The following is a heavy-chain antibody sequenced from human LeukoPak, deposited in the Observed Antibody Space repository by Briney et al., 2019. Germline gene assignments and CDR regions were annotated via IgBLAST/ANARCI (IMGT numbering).Heavy chain of an antibody. Sequence: SETLSLTCTVSGGSISSYYWSWIRQPPGKGLEWIGYIYTSGSTNYNPSLKSRVTISVDTSKNQFSLKLSSVTAADTAVYYCARDSGWSFDYWGQGTLVTVSS. D-gene: IGHD6-19*01. CDR2: IYTSGST. V-gene: IGHV4-4*09. CDR3: ARDSGWSFDY. J-gene: IGHJ4*02. CDR1: GGSISSYY.